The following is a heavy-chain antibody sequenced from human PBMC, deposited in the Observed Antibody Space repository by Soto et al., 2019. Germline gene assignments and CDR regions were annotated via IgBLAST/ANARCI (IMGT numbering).Heavy chain of an antibody. CDR3: ARTTWLDYGFRI. CDR2: TYYKSKWYN. Sequence: SQTLSLTCAISGDSVSTNSAAWNWIRQSPSRGLEWLGRTYYKSKWYNDYVGSVKSRITINPDTSKNQFSLQLNSMTPEDTAVYYCARTTWLDYGFRIWGQGTVVTVSS. V-gene: IGHV6-1*01. CDR1: GDSVSTNSAA. J-gene: IGHJ3*02. D-gene: IGHD6-19*01.